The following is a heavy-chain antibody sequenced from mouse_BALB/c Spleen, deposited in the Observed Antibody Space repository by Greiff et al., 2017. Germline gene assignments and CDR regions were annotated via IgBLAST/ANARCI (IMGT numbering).Heavy chain of an antibody. V-gene: IGHV5-6-5*01. D-gene: IGHD2-5*01. CDR1: GFTFSSYA. J-gene: IGHJ2*01. CDR2: ISSGGST. Sequence: DVKLVESGGGLVKPGGSLKLSCAASGFTFSSYAMSWVRQTPEKRLEWVASISSGGSTYYPDSVKGRFTISRDNARNILYLQMSSLRSEDTAMYYCARSNSYYFDYWGQGTTLTVSS. CDR3: ARSNSYYFDY.